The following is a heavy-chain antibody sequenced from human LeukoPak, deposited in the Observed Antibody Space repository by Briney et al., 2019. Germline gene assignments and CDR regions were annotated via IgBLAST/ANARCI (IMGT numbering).Heavy chain of an antibody. V-gene: IGHV3-23*01. CDR3: AKDPRVGSRVATPCH. Sequence: GGSLRLSCAASGFTFSSYAMSWVRQAPGKGLGWVSAISGSGGSTYYADSVKGRFTISRDNSKSTLFLQMNSLRAEDTAVYYCAKDPRVGSRVATPCHWGQGTLVTVPS. D-gene: IGHD5-24*01. CDR2: ISGSGGST. J-gene: IGHJ4*02. CDR1: GFTFSSYA.